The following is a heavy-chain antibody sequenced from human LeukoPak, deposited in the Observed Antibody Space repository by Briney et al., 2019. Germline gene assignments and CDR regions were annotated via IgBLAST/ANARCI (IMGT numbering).Heavy chain of an antibody. V-gene: IGHV5-51*01. J-gene: IGHJ4*02. CDR2: TYPGDSDA. D-gene: IGHD6-6*01. Sequence: GESLKISCKGSGYSFTSYWIVWVRQMPGKGLEWMGITYPGDSDAKYGPSFQGQVTISADKSISTAYLQWSSLKASDTAMYYCARRSSIPTRLFDFWGQGTLVTVSS. CDR3: ARRSSIPTRLFDF. CDR1: GYSFTSYW.